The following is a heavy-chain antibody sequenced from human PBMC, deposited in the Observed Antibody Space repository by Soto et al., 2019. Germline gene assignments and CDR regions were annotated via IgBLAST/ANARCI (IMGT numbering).Heavy chain of an antibody. CDR1: GGSISSSSYY. CDR2: IYYSGST. CDR3: ARRPRITIFGVVIPQDNWFDP. Sequence: QLQLQESGPGLVKPSETLSLTCTVSGGSISSSSYYWGWIRQPPGKGLEWIGSIYYSGSTYYNPSLKSRVTMSVDTSKNQFSLKLSSVTAADTAVYYCARRPRITIFGVVIPQDNWFDPWGQGTLVTVSS. D-gene: IGHD3-3*01. J-gene: IGHJ5*02. V-gene: IGHV4-39*01.